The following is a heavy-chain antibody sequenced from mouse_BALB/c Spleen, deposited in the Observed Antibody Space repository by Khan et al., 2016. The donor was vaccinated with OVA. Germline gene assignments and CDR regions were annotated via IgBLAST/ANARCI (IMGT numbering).Heavy chain of an antibody. D-gene: IGHD1-1*01. J-gene: IGHJ4*01. Sequence: EVELVESGGGLVQPGGSLKLSCAASGFTFSSYTMSWVRQTPDKRLEWVAFISNCGSGTYYPDAVKGRFTISRANAKNPLYLQMSRLKSEDTAMYYWARPSYTEDDYVMDYWGQGTSVTVSS. V-gene: IGHV5-12-2*01. CDR2: ISNCGSGT. CDR3: ARPSYTEDDYVMDY. CDR1: GFTFSSYT.